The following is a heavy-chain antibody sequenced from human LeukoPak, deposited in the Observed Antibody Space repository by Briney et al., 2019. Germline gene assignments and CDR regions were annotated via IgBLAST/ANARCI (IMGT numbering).Heavy chain of an antibody. CDR1: GYSISSGYY. J-gene: IGHJ3*02. D-gene: IGHD4-17*01. V-gene: IGHV4-38-2*01. CDR2: IYHSGST. Sequence: SETLSLTCAVSGYSISSGYYWGWIRQPPGKGLEWIGSIYHSGSTYYNPSLKSRVTISVDTSKNQFSLKLSSVTAADTAVYYCARHTTTVTIYDAFDIWGQGTTVTVSS. CDR3: ARHTTTVTIYDAFDI.